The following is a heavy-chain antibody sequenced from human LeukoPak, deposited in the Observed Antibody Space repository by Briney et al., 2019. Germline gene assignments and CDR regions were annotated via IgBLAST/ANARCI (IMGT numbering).Heavy chain of an antibody. V-gene: IGHV4-59*01. J-gene: IGHJ4*02. Sequence: SETLSLTCTVSGGSISSYYWSWIRQPPGKGLEWIGYIYYSGSTNYNPSLKSRVTISVDTSKNQFSLKLSSVTAADTAVYYCARATRRWLHYIDYWGQGTLVTVSS. D-gene: IGHD5-24*01. CDR3: ARATRRWLHYIDY. CDR2: IYYSGST. CDR1: GGSISSYY.